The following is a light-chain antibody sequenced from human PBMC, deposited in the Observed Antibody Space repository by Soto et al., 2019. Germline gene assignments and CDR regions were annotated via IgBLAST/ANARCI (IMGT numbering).Light chain of an antibody. V-gene: IGLV2-23*02. CDR1: SSDVGCYNL. J-gene: IGLJ3*02. CDR3: CTYAGSRHWV. CDR2: EVS. Sequence: QSALTQPASVSGSPGQSITISCTGSSSDVGCYNLVSWYQQHPGKAPKLMVYEVSKRPSGVSNRFSGSKSGNTASLTVSGLQAEDEADYYCCTYAGSRHWVFGGGTKLTVL.